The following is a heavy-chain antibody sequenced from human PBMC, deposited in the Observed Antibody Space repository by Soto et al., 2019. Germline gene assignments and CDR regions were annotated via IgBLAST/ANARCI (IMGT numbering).Heavy chain of an antibody. CDR3: ARDGATTPFDY. D-gene: IGHD4-17*01. CDR1: GASVSSGSPF. CDR2: IYYSGST. V-gene: IGHV4-61*01. J-gene: IGHJ4*02. Sequence: SETLSLTCTVSGASVSSGSPFWSWIRQPPGKGLEWIGYIYYSGSTSYNPSLKSRVTISIDTSKDQLSLKLSSVTAADTAVYYCARDGATTPFDYWGQGTLVTVSS.